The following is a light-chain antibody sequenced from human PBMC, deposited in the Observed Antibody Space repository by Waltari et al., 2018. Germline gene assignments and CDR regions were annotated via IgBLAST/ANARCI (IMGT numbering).Light chain of an antibody. V-gene: IGLV3-19*01. Sequence: SSELTQDPGVSVALGQTFTITCQGDSLRTSYATWYQLKAGQDPVLVIYGKDKRPSGIPDRISGYSSGTTSSLTITGAQAEDEADYYCSSRNGRADQVVFAGGTKVTVL. J-gene: IGLJ3*02. CDR3: SSRNGRADQVV. CDR2: GKD. CDR1: SLRTSY.